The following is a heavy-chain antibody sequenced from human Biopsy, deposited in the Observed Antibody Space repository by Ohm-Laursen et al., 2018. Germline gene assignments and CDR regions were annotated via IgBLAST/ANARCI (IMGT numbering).Heavy chain of an antibody. CDR2: IIPILRTT. Sequence: SVKVSCKASGGGFKSYALSWVRQAPGQGLEWMGRIIPILRTTTYAPKFQGRVTFTADKSSSTAYLELSSLTSEDTAMFYCAREAIGYQLPCDDWGQGTLVTVSS. V-gene: IGHV1-69*04. CDR1: GGGFKSYA. J-gene: IGHJ4*02. CDR3: AREAIGYQLPCDD. D-gene: IGHD2-15*01.